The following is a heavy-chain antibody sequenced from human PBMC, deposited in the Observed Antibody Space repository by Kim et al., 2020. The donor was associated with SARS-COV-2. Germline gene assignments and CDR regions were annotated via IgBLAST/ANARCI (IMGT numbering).Heavy chain of an antibody. D-gene: IGHD6-19*01. Sequence: GGSLRLSCAASGFTFSSYGMHWVRQAPGKGLEWVAVISYDGSNKNYADSVKGRFTISKNNSKNTLYLQMNSXRGEDTAVYYCAKEXGXXYSSGWTYYYYGMXXWGQGXXVTVSS. V-gene: IGHV3-30*18. CDR1: GFTFSSYG. CDR2: ISYDGSNK. J-gene: IGHJ6*02. CDR3: AKEXGXXYSSGWTYYYYGMXX.